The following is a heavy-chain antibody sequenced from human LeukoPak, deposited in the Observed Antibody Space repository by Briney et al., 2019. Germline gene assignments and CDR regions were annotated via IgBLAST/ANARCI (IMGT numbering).Heavy chain of an antibody. CDR2: MNPNSGNT. V-gene: IGHV1-8*01. D-gene: IGHD3-3*01. J-gene: IGHJ5*02. CDR1: GYTFTIYD. Sequence: ASVKVSCKASGYTFTIYDINWVRQATGQGLEWMGWMNPNSGNTGYAQKFQGRVTMTRNTSISTAYMELSSLRSEDTAVYYCARRLGITIFGVVIIRRNWFDPWGQGTLVTVSS. CDR3: ARRLGITIFGVVIIRRNWFDP.